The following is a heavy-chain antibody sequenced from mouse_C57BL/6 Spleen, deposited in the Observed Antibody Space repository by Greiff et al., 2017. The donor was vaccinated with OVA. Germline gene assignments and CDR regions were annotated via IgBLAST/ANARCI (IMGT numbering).Heavy chain of an antibody. Sequence: EVQLVESGGGLVQPKGSLKLSCAASGFSFNTYAMNWVRQAPGKGLEWVARIRSKSNNYATYYADSVKDRFTISRDDSESMLYLQMNNLKTEDTAMYYCVRHGAPGAMDYWGQGTSVTVSS. CDR3: VRHGAPGAMDY. CDR1: GFSFNTYA. V-gene: IGHV10-1*01. J-gene: IGHJ4*01. CDR2: IRSKSNNYAT.